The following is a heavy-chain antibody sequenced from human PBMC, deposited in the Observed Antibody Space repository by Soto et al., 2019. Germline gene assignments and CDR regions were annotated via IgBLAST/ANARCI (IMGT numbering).Heavy chain of an antibody. Sequence: QVQLVESGGGVVQPGRSLRLSCAASGFTFSSYGMNWVRQAPGKGLELVAVISHDGSNKYFADSVKGRFTISRDNSQNTLYLQMNSLRAEDTAVYYCAKHLLAVAGYLHRMDVWGQGPTVTVSS. V-gene: IGHV3-30*18. D-gene: IGHD6-19*01. J-gene: IGHJ6*02. CDR2: ISHDGSNK. CDR3: AKHLLAVAGYLHRMDV. CDR1: GFTFSSYG.